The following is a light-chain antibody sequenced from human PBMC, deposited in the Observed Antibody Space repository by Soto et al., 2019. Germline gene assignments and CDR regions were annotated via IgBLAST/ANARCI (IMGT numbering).Light chain of an antibody. CDR1: SGYSTYK. Sequence: QSVLTQPPSASASLGASVTLTCTLSSGYSTYKVDWYQQRPGKGPRFVMRVGTGGIVGSKGDGIPDRFSVLGSGLNRYLTIKNIQEEDESDYHCGADHGSGSNIAVVFGGGTKLTVL. CDR2: VGTGGIVG. V-gene: IGLV9-49*01. J-gene: IGLJ2*01. CDR3: GADHGSGSNIAVV.